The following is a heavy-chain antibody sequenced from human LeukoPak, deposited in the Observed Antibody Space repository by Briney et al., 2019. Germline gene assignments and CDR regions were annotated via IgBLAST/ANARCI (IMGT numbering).Heavy chain of an antibody. CDR1: GGSFSGYY. Sequence: SETLSLTCAVYGGSFSGYYWSWIRQPPGKGLEWIGEINHSGSTNYNPSLKSRVTISVDTSKNQFSLKLSSVTAADTAVYYCARGRRTYYDFLTPRYYSDYWGQGTLVTVSS. J-gene: IGHJ4*02. CDR3: ARGRRTYYDFLTPRYYSDY. CDR2: INHSGST. D-gene: IGHD3-9*01. V-gene: IGHV4-34*01.